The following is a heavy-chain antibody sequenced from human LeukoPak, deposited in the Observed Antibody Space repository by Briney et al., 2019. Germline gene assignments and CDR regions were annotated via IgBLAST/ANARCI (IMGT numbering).Heavy chain of an antibody. CDR3: AELGITMIGGV. D-gene: IGHD3-10*02. V-gene: IGHV3-23*01. J-gene: IGHJ6*04. CDR2: ITSGTRT. CDR1: GFTFSSHG. Sequence: PGGSLRLSCVASGFTFSSHGMNWVRQAPGKGLEWVSGITSGTRTYYADSVKGRFAISRDNSKNSLYLQMNSLRAEYTAVYYCAELGITMIGGVWGKGTTVTISS.